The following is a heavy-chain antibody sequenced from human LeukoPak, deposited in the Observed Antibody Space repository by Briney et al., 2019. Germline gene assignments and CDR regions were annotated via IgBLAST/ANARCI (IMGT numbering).Heavy chain of an antibody. CDR3: ARDLGQYYDTSDNWFDP. CDR1: GFAFSSYA. J-gene: IGHJ5*02. V-gene: IGHV3-23*01. Sequence: PGGSLRLSCAASGFAFSSYAMSWVRQPPGKGLEWVSGISGSGDSSYYADSVKGRFTISRDNSKNTLNLQMNSLRAEDTAVYYCARDLGQYYDTSDNWFDPWGQGTLVTVSS. CDR2: ISGSGDSS. D-gene: IGHD3-22*01.